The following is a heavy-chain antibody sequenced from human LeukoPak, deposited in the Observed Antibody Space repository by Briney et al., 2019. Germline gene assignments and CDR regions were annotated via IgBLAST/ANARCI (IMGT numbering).Heavy chain of an antibody. CDR2: IIPIFGTA. CDR1: GGTFSSYA. D-gene: IGHD3-16*02. J-gene: IGHJ4*02. CDR3: ASLDDYVWGSYRYTPFDY. V-gene: IGHV1-69*05. Sequence: SVKVSCKASGGTFSSYAISWVRQAPGQGLEWMGGIIPIFGTANYAQKFQGRVTITTDESTSTAYMELSSLRSEDTAVYYCASLDDYVWGSYRYTPFDYWGQGTLVTVSS.